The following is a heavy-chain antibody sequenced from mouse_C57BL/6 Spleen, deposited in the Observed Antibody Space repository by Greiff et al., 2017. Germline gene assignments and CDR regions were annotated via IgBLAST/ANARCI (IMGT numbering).Heavy chain of an antibody. J-gene: IGHJ3*01. D-gene: IGHD2-4*01. CDR2: INPNNGGT. CDR1: GYTFTDYN. V-gene: IGHV1-18*01. CDR3: AREWDYDRAWFAY. Sequence: VQLQQSGPELVKPGASVKIPCKASGYTFTDYNMDWVKQSHGKSLEWIGDINPNNGGTIYNQKFKGKATLTVDKSSSTAYMELRSLTSEDTAVYYCAREWDYDRAWFAYWGQGTLVTVSA.